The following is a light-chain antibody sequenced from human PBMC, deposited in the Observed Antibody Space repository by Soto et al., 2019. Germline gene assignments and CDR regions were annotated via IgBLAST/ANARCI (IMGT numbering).Light chain of an antibody. Sequence: QSALTQPASVSGSPGQSITISCTGTSSDVGGYNYVSWYQQHPGKAPKLMIYDVTNRPSGVSNRFSGSKSDNTASLTISGLQADVEADYYCCSYTNISAYVFGTGTKVTVL. J-gene: IGLJ1*01. V-gene: IGLV2-14*03. CDR2: DVT. CDR1: SSDVGGYNY. CDR3: CSYTNISAYV.